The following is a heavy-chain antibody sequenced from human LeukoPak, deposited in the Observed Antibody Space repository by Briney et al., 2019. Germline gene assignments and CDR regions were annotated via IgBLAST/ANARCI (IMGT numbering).Heavy chain of an antibody. CDR1: GFTFSSYS. J-gene: IGHJ4*02. CDR2: ISSSSSTI. V-gene: IGHV3-48*02. Sequence: GGSLRLSCAASGFTFSSYSMNWVRQAPGKGLEWVSYISSSSSTIYYADSVKGRFTISRDNAKNSLYLQMNSLRDEDTAVYYCAKEVSVYGSGSTYDYWGQGTLVTVSS. D-gene: IGHD3-10*01. CDR3: AKEVSVYGSGSTYDY.